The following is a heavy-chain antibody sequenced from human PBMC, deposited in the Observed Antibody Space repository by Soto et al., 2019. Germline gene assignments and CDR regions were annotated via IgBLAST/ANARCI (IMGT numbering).Heavy chain of an antibody. Sequence: QVQLVQSGAEVKKPGASVKVSCKASGYTFTSYAMHWVRQAPGQRLEWMGWINAGNGNTKYSQKFQGRVTITRDTSASTAYIELSSLRSEDTAVYYCARRLLWFGELFDYWGQGTLVTVSS. CDR3: ARRLLWFGELFDY. CDR1: GYTFTSYA. V-gene: IGHV1-3*01. D-gene: IGHD3-10*01. J-gene: IGHJ4*02. CDR2: INAGNGNT.